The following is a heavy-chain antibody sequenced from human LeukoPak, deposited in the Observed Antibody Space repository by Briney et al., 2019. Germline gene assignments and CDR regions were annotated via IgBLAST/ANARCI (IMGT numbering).Heavy chain of an antibody. Sequence: GGSLRLSCAASGFTFSSYGMHWVRQAPGKGLGWVAVISYDGSNKYYADSVKGRFPISRDNSKNTVYLQMNSLRAEDTAVYYCARGSENYYYGMDVWGKGTTVTVSS. CDR1: GFTFSSYG. D-gene: IGHD2/OR15-2a*01. CDR3: ARGSENYYYGMDV. V-gene: IGHV3-30*12. CDR2: ISYDGSNK. J-gene: IGHJ6*04.